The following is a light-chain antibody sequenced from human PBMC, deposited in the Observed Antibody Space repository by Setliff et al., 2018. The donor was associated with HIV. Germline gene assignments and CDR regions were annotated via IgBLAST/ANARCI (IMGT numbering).Light chain of an antibody. J-gene: IGLJ1*01. Sequence: QSALTQPPSVSGSPGQSVTISCIGTSGDVGSYNRVSWYQQSPGTAPKLMIYEVSYRPSEVPDRFSASKSGNTASLTISGLQAEDEADYYCSSYTTSNTYVFGTGTKVTVL. CDR1: SGDVGSYNR. V-gene: IGLV2-18*02. CDR3: SSYTTSNTYV. CDR2: EVS.